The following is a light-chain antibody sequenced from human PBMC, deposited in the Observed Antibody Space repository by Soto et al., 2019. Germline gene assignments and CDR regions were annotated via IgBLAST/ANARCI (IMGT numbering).Light chain of an antibody. V-gene: IGKV3-20*01. J-gene: IGKJ1*01. CDR1: QSVSSNY. Sequence: ECTQLAGSRTLSPEERATLSCRASQSVSSNYLAWYQQKPGQAPRLLIYGASSRATGIPDRFSGSGSGTDFTLTIRGLEPEDFAVYYCPEDGSLYPWTFGQGTKVAIK. CDR2: GAS. CDR3: PEDGSLYPWT.